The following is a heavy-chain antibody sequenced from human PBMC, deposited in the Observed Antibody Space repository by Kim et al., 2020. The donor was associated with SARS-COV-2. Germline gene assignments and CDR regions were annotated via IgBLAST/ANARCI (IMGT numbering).Heavy chain of an antibody. CDR1: GFIVRSKY. CDR2: IYSDSST. Sequence: GGSLRLSCAASGFIVRSKYMSWVRQAPGKGLEWVSVIYSDSSTHYADSVKGRFTISRDNSKNTVSLQMNSLRAEDPALYYCARGGVGTWYGMDVWGQGNTVPVSS. J-gene: IGHJ6*02. V-gene: IGHV3-53*01. D-gene: IGHD2-8*01. CDR3: ARGGVGTWYGMDV.